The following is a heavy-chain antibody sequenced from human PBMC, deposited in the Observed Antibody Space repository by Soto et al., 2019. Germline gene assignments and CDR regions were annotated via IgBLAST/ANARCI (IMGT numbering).Heavy chain of an antibody. CDR1: GFAFSTYS. CDR3: VRGWDSSVWTHFDY. Sequence: GGSLRLSCAASGFAFSTYSMNWVRQAPGKGLEWVSFISSSSTNIYYADSVKGRFTVSRDNAKHSLFLQMNSLRDEDTAVYYCVRGWDSSVWTHFDYWGQGTLVTVSS. D-gene: IGHD6-19*01. V-gene: IGHV3-48*02. CDR2: ISSSSTNI. J-gene: IGHJ4*02.